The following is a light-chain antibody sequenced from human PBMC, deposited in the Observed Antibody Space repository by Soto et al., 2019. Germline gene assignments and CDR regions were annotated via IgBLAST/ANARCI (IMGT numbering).Light chain of an antibody. J-gene: IGKJ1*01. CDR3: QQYNSWPLT. V-gene: IGKV3-15*01. Sequence: EIVMTQSPATLSVSPGERATLSCRASQSVSTNLAWYQQKPGQAPRLLIYGASNRATGIPARFSGSGSGTEFTLTISSLQSEDFAVYYCQQYNSWPLTFGQGTKVDI. CDR2: GAS. CDR1: QSVSTN.